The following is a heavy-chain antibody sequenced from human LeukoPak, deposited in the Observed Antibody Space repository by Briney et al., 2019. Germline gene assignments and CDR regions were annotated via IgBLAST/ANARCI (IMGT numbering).Heavy chain of an antibody. Sequence: SETLSLTCTVSGGSINTVSYYWTWIRQRPGKGLEWIGYIYYSGSTYYNPSLKSRVTISVDTSKNQFSLKLSSVTAADTAVYYCARDQLHYYGSGSYFNWFDPWGQGTLVTVSS. J-gene: IGHJ5*02. CDR2: IYYSGST. CDR3: ARDQLHYYGSGSYFNWFDP. V-gene: IGHV4-31*03. D-gene: IGHD3-10*01. CDR1: GGSINTVSYY.